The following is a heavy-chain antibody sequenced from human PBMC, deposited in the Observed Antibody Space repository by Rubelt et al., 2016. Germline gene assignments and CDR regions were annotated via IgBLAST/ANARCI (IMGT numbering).Heavy chain of an antibody. V-gene: IGHV4-34*02. Sequence: QAQLQQWGAAGLLKPSETLSLTCAVYGGSFSGYFWTWIRQPPGKGLEWIGSIYHSGSTYYNSSLKSRVTISVDTSKNKSSLKLSSVTAADTAVYYCATHSPANDYWGQGTLVTVSS. CDR1: GGSFSGYF. CDR2: IYHSGST. CDR3: ATHSPANDY. D-gene: IGHD2-15*01. J-gene: IGHJ4*02.